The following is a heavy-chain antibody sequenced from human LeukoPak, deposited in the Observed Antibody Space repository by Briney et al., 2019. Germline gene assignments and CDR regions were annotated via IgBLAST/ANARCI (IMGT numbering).Heavy chain of an antibody. CDR3: ARQGDYGFPHLVFDY. Sequence: SETLSLTCTVSGGSISSGGYYWSWLRQHPGTGLEWIGYIYYSGSTYYNPSLKSRVTISVDTSKNQFSLKLSSVTAADTAVYYCARQGDYGFPHLVFDYWGQGTLVTVSS. J-gene: IGHJ4*02. D-gene: IGHD4-17*01. CDR2: IYYSGST. CDR1: GGSISSGGYY. V-gene: IGHV4-31*03.